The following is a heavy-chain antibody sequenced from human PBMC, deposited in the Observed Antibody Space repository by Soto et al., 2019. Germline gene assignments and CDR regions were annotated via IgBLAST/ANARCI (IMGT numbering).Heavy chain of an antibody. D-gene: IGHD1-20*01. CDR1: GGSSRAYH. V-gene: IGHV4-34*01. Sequence: GELQQWGSGVLKPSDTLSLNCSVYGGSSRAYHWSWIRQSPGEGLEWIGEFSYSGSLNYNPSLKRRVAVSLDTSTDHFSLTMISVTAADTGVYFCAGGPRYWSFALWGRGTLVTVSS. CDR2: FSYSGSL. CDR3: AGGPRYWSFAL. J-gene: IGHJ2*01.